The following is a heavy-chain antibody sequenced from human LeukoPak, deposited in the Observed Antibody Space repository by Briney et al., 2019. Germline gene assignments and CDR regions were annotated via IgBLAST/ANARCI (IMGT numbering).Heavy chain of an antibody. Sequence: SETLSLTCTVSGGSNSSSSYYWGWIRQPPGKGLEWIGSIYYSGSTSYNPSLKSRVTISVDTSKNQFSPKLSSVTAADTAVYYCARPRTVTTSLDAFDIWGQGTMVTVSS. D-gene: IGHD4-17*01. CDR2: IYYSGST. CDR1: GGSNSSSSYY. V-gene: IGHV4-39*01. J-gene: IGHJ3*02. CDR3: ARPRTVTTSLDAFDI.